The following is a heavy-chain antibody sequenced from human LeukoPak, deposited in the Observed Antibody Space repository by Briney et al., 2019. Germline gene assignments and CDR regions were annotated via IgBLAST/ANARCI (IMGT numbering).Heavy chain of an antibody. Sequence: GGSLRLSCKGSGFNFDDYGMNWVRQVPGKGLEWISAINSNGGSTHYADYVRGRFTISRDNAKSSLYMQLNRLRADDTAVYYCARRGDYGDYWGQGTLVTVSS. CDR3: ARRGDYGDY. D-gene: IGHD4-17*01. V-gene: IGHV3-20*04. CDR2: INSNGGST. CDR1: GFNFDDYG. J-gene: IGHJ4*02.